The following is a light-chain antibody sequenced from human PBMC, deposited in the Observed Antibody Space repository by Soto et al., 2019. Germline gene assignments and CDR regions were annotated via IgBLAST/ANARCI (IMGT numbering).Light chain of an antibody. J-gene: IGLJ1*01. V-gene: IGLV2-14*03. CDR1: SVDVGGFEY. Sequence: QSVLTQPASVSGSPGQSIAISCTGTSVDVGGFEYVSWYQQHPGKVPKLMIYDVNNRPSGVSNRFSGSKSGNTASLTISGLQAEDEADNFCSSSTSSNTYVFGTGTKVTVL. CDR3: SSSTSSNTYV. CDR2: DVN.